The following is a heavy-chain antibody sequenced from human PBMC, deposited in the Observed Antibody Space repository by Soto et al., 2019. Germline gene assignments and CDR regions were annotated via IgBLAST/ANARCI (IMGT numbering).Heavy chain of an antibody. CDR2: IYYSGST. J-gene: IGHJ6*02. Sequence: QVQLQESGPGLVKPSQTLSLTCTVSGGSISSGGYYWSWIRQHPGKGLEWIGYIYYSGSTNYNPSLKRRVTISVETSKNQFSLKLSSVTAADTAVYYCARELRFGEDYYGMDVWGQGTTVTVSS. CDR3: ARELRFGEDYYGMDV. D-gene: IGHD3-10*01. CDR1: GGSISSGGYY. V-gene: IGHV4-31*03.